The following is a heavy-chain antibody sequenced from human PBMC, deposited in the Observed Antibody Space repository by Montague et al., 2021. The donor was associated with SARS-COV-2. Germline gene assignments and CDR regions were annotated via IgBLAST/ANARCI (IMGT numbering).Heavy chain of an antibody. CDR2: IYYSGST. J-gene: IGHJ3*02. CDR1: GGSISSYY. D-gene: IGHD6-19*01. Sequence: SETLSLTCTVTGGSISSYYWSWIRQPPGKGLEWIGYIYYSGSTNYNPSLKGRVTISVDTSKNQLSPKLSSVTAADTAVYYCARGSGWMGNAFDIWGQGTMVTVSS. V-gene: IGHV4-59*01. CDR3: ARGSGWMGNAFDI.